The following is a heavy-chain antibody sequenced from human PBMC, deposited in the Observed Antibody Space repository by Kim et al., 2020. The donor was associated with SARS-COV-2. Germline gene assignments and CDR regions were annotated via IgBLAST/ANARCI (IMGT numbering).Heavy chain of an antibody. V-gene: IGHV3-15*01. CDR1: GFTFSKVW. CDR3: TTDWGGIGGLCDGDTCYPASL. J-gene: IGHJ1*01. D-gene: IGHD2-15*01. Sequence: GGSLRLSCAASGFTFSKVWLSWVRQAPGKGLEWVGRIRSKIHGGSTDYAAPVKGRFFIARDDSKDTLYLQMSGLTTEDTAVYYCTTDWGGIGGLCDGDTCYPASLGGQGTLVTVSS. CDR2: IRSKIHGGST.